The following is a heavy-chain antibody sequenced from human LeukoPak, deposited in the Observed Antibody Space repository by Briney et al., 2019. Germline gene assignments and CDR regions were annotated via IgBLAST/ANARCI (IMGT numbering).Heavy chain of an antibody. CDR1: GYTFTSYD. D-gene: IGHD3-3*01. J-gene: IGHJ6*03. V-gene: IGHV1-8*01. CDR3: ARGGFDFWSGYSDYYYMDV. Sequence: ASVKVSCKASGYTFTSYDINWVRQATAQGLEWMGWMNPNSGNTGYAQKFQGRVTITRNTSISTAYMELSSLRSEDTAVYYCARGGFDFWSGYSDYYYMDVWGKGTTVTVSS. CDR2: MNPNSGNT.